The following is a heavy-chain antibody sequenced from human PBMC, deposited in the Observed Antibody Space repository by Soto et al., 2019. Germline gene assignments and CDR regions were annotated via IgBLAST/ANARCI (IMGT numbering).Heavy chain of an antibody. Sequence: QVHLEQSGAEVKKPGSSVKVSCKASGGTVSSYGITWVRQAPGQGLEWMGEIVPLSGKINYAQKFQGRVTITADDSTSTAYMEMSSLRFEDPAVYYCARALYSTSSNDMDVWGQGTTVIVSS. D-gene: IGHD4-4*01. CDR2: IVPLSGKI. J-gene: IGHJ6*02. CDR1: GGTVSSYG. CDR3: ARALYSTSSNDMDV. V-gene: IGHV1-69*12.